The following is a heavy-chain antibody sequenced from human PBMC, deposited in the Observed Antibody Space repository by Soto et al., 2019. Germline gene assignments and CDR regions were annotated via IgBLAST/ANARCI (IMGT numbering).Heavy chain of an antibody. CDR3: ARHAHITIFGVVIFWFDP. Sequence: KTSETLSLTCTVSGGSISSSSYYWGWIRQPPGKGLEWIGSIYYSGSTYYNPSLKSRVTISVDTSKNQFSLKLSSVTAADTAVYYCARHAHITIFGVVIFWFDPWGQGTLVTVSS. CDR1: GGSISSSSYY. J-gene: IGHJ5*02. V-gene: IGHV4-39*01. D-gene: IGHD3-3*01. CDR2: IYYSGST.